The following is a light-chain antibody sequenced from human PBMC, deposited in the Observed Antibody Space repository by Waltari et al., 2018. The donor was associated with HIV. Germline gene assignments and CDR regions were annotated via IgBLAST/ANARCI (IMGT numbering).Light chain of an antibody. V-gene: IGKV3-20*01. Sequence: VLTQSPGTLSLSPGERATLSCRASRSVGSTYFGWYQQKSGQPPRLLVYGTSNRVAGIPDRISGSGSGTDFTLTISRLEPEDSAVYYCQEFDDDSWSFGHGTKVEI. CDR1: RSVGSTY. CDR2: GTS. J-gene: IGKJ1*01. CDR3: QEFDDDSWS.